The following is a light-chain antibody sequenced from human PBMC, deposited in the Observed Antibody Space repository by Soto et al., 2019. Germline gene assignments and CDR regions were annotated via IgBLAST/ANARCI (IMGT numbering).Light chain of an antibody. CDR2: TAS. Sequence: DIQMTQSTSSLSASVGDRVTITCRASQNINIYLNWYQQKPGKAPKLLIYTASTLQTVVPSRFSGSGSGTEFTLTISSLQPDDFGTYYCQQSYRAPRTFGQGTRV. CDR3: QQSYRAPRT. V-gene: IGKV1-39*01. J-gene: IGKJ1*01. CDR1: QNINIY.